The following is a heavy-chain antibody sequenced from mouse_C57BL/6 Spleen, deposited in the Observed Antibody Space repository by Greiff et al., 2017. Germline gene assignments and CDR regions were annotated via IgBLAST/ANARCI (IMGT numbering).Heavy chain of an antibody. J-gene: IGHJ2*01. D-gene: IGHD6-1*01. CDR3: ARRSVYYFDY. V-gene: IGHV1-18*01. CDR2: ITPNNGGT. CDR1: GYTFTDYN. Sequence: EVQLKQSGPELVKPGASVKIPCKASGYTFTDYNMVWVKQSHGKSLEWIGDITPNNGGTIYNQKFKGKATLTVDKSYSTAYMRLRCLKSEDTAVYNCARRSVYYFDYWGQGTTLTVSS.